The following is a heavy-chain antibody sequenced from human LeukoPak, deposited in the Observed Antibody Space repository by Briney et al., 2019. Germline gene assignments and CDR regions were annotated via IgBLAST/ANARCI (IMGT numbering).Heavy chain of an antibody. CDR3: AKPLNYYDSSGYYDAFDI. CDR1: GFTVSSNY. CDR2: IYSGGTT. V-gene: IGHV3-53*01. D-gene: IGHD3-22*01. J-gene: IGHJ3*02. Sequence: GGSLRLSCAASGFTVSSNYMSWVRQAPGKGLEWVSVIYSGGTTYYADSVKGRFTIPRDNSKNTLYLQMNSLRAEDTAVYYCAKPLNYYDSSGYYDAFDIWGQGTMVTVSS.